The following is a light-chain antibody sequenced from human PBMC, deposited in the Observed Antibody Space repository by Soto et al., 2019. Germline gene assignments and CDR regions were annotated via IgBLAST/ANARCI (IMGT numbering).Light chain of an antibody. CDR3: VQFSHVPRT. Sequence: DVVMQQTPLSSPVTLAQPASSSCRSSQILVYRVGNTYLSWLQQRPGQPPRLLIYQLSHRFSGVPDRFSDSGAGTDITRKSSRVEPEDVGHYFCVQFSHVPRTFGQGTKVEIK. V-gene: IGKV2-24*01. CDR2: QLS. J-gene: IGKJ1*01. CDR1: QILVYRVGNTY.